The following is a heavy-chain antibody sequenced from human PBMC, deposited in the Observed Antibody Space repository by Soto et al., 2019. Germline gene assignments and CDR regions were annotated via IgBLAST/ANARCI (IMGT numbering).Heavy chain of an antibody. CDR3: ARRGGSSGSIMFDY. V-gene: IGHV4-39*01. J-gene: IGHJ4*02. CDR1: GGSISSSSYY. CDR2: IYYSGST. Sequence: QLQLQESGPGLVKPSETLSLTCTVSGGSISSSSYYWGWIRQPPGKGLEWIGSIYYSGSTYYNPSLKSRVTISVDTSKNQFSLKLSSVTAADTAVYYCARRGGSSGSIMFDYWGQGTLVTVSS. D-gene: IGHD3-22*01.